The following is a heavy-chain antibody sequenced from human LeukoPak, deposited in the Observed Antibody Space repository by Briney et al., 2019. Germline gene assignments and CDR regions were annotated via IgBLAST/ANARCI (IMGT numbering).Heavy chain of an antibody. CDR2: IYYSGST. D-gene: IGHD3-22*01. Sequence: PSETLSLTCTVSGGSISSSSYYWGWIRQPPGKGLEWIGSIYYSGSTYYNPSLKSRVTISVDTSKNQFSLKLTSVTAADTAVYYCARDPYDRGFDPWGQGTLVTVSS. J-gene: IGHJ5*02. V-gene: IGHV4-39*07. CDR1: GGSISSSSYY. CDR3: ARDPYDRGFDP.